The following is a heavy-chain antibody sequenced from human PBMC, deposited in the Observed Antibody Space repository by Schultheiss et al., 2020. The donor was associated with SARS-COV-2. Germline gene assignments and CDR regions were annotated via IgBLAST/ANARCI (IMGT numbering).Heavy chain of an antibody. CDR2: ISSSSSYI. CDR3: AKDPIPLYYYDRLGFDY. D-gene: IGHD3-22*01. J-gene: IGHJ4*02. Sequence: GGSLRLSCAASGFTFSSYSMNWVRQAPGKGLEWVSSISSSSSYIYYADSVKGRFTISRDNAKNTLYLQMNSLRAEDTAVYYCAKDPIPLYYYDRLGFDYWGQGTLVTVSS. CDR1: GFTFSSYS. V-gene: IGHV3-21*04.